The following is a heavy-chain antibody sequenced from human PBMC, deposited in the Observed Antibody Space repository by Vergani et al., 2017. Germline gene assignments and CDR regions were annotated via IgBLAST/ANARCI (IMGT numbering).Heavy chain of an antibody. CDR2: IKQDGSEK. J-gene: IGHJ4*02. V-gene: IGHV3-7*01. Sequence: EVQLVESGGGLVQPGGSLRLSCAASGFTFSSYWMSWVRQAPGKGLEWVANIKQDGSEKYYVDSVKGRFTISRDNAKNSLYLQMNSLRAEDTAVYYCAGEAVAYYDFWSGYPASYFDYWGQGTLVTVSS. CDR3: AGEAVAYYDFWSGYPASYFDY. CDR1: GFTFSSYW. D-gene: IGHD3-3*01.